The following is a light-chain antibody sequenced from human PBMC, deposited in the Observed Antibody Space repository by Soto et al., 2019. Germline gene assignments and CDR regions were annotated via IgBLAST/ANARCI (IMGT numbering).Light chain of an antibody. V-gene: IGKV1-5*01. CDR1: QSISSW. Sequence: DIRMTQSPSTLSASVGDRVTITSRASQSISSWLAWYHQKPGKAPKLLIYDASSLESGVPSRFSGSGSGTEFTLTISSLQPDDFATYYCLQYNSYPGTFGQGTKVDI. CDR2: DAS. CDR3: LQYNSYPGT. J-gene: IGKJ1*01.